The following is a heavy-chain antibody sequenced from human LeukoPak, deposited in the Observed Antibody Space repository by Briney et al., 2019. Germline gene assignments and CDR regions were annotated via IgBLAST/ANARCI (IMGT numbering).Heavy chain of an antibody. CDR3: TKDVLAGGADI. V-gene: IGHV3-9*02. Sequence: GRSLRLSCVASGFTSDEHGVHWVRQVLGKGLEWVSGIIWNSGNLGYADSVKGRFLISRDNAKKSLYLQMNSLRVEDTALYYCTKDVLAGGADIWGQGTMVIVSS. CDR1: GFTSDEHG. J-gene: IGHJ3*02. D-gene: IGHD1-26*01. CDR2: IIWNSGNL.